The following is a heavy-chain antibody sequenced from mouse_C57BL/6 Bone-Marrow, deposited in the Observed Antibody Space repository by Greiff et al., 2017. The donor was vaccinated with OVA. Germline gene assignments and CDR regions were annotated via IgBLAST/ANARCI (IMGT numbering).Heavy chain of an antibody. V-gene: IGHV3-6*01. CDR2: ISYDGSN. Sequence: EVKLVESGPGLVKPSQSLSLTCSVTGYSITSGYYWNWIRQFPGNKLEWMGYISYDGSNNYNPSLKNRISITRDTSKNQFFLKLNSVTTEDTATYYCARGGLRRGDYWGQGTTLTVSS. J-gene: IGHJ2*01. D-gene: IGHD2-4*01. CDR3: ARGGLRRGDY. CDR1: GYSITSGYY.